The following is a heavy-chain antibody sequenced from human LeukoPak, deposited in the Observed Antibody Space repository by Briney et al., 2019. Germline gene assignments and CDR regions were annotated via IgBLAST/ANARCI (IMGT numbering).Heavy chain of an antibody. CDR2: IIPIFGTA. J-gene: IGHJ3*02. CDR1: GGTFSSYA. V-gene: IGHV1-69*06. D-gene: IGHD2-2*01. CDR3: AREETSDAFDI. Sequence: SVKVSCKASGGTFSSYAISWVRQAPGQGLEWMGGIIPIFGTANYAQKFQGRVTITADKSTSTAYMELSSLRSEDTAVYYCAREETSDAFDIWGQGTMVAVSS.